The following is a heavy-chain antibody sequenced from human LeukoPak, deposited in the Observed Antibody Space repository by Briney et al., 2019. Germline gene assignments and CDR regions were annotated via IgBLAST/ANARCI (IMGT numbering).Heavy chain of an antibody. Sequence: GASVKVSCKAFGYTFNGYYMHWVRQAPGQVLEWMGWINPNSGGTNYSQRFQGRVTMSRDTSITTAYMELSSLRSDDTAVYYCARADMLGTPFVFAYWGQGTLVTVSS. V-gene: IGHV1-2*02. CDR1: GYTFNGYY. CDR3: ARADMLGTPFVFAY. D-gene: IGHD1-14*01. J-gene: IGHJ4*02. CDR2: INPNSGGT.